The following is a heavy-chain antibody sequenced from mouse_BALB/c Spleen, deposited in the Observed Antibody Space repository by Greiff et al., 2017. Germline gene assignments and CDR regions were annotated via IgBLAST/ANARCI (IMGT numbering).Heavy chain of an antibody. V-gene: IGHV1-4*01. CDR2: INPSSGYT. D-gene: IGHD2-14*01. CDR3: ARGAYRYEGVIYYAMDY. Sequence: GQLQESGAELARPGASVKMSCKASGYTFTSYTMHWVKQRPGQGLEWIGYINPSSGYTNYNQKFKDKATLTADKSSSTAYMQLSSLTSEDSAVYYCARGAYRYEGVIYYAMDYWGQGTSVTVSS. CDR1: GYTFTSYT. J-gene: IGHJ4*01.